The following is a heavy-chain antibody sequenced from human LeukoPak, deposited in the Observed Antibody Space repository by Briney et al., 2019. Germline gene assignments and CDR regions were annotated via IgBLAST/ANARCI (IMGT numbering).Heavy chain of an antibody. Sequence: SETLSLTCTVSGISISSSYYWGWIRQPPGKGLEWIGSINYSGSTFYNPSLKSRVTLSVDTSKNQFSLRLSSVTAAETAVYYCARGLSGSYPGEWFDPWGQGTLVTVSS. CDR1: GISISSSYY. D-gene: IGHD1-26*01. V-gene: IGHV4-38-2*02. CDR2: INYSGST. CDR3: ARGLSGSYPGEWFDP. J-gene: IGHJ5*02.